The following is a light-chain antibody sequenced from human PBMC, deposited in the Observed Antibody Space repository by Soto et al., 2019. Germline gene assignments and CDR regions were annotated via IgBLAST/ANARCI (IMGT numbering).Light chain of an antibody. J-gene: IGKJ5*01. CDR1: QGISSA. CDR3: QQFNTYPIT. V-gene: IGKV1-13*02. CDR2: DAS. Sequence: AIPLTQSPSSLSASVGDRVTITCRASQGISSALAWYQQKPGKAPNLLIFDASNLESGVPSRFSGSGSGTDFTLTISSLQPEDFATYYCQQFNTYPITFGQGTRLEIK.